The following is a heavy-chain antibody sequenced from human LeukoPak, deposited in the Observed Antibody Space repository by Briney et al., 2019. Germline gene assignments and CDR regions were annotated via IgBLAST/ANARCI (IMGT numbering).Heavy chain of an antibody. CDR3: ARWAAEYCSSTSCYLGDGYNFDY. CDR1: GGSISGHY. Sequence: SETLSLTCTVSGGSISGHYWSWIRQPPGKGLEWIGDIYYSESTNYNPSLKSRVTISVDTSKNQFSLKLSSVTAADTAVYYCARWAAEYCSSTSCYLGDGYNFDYWGQGTLVTVSS. J-gene: IGHJ4*02. D-gene: IGHD2-2*01. V-gene: IGHV4-59*11. CDR2: IYYSEST.